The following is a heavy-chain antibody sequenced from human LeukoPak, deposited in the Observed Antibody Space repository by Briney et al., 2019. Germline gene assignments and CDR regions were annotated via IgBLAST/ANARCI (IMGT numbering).Heavy chain of an antibody. CDR2: ISGSGGST. J-gene: IGHJ5*02. V-gene: IGHV3-23*01. CDR3: AKDALWFGELPSPDNWFDP. Sequence: PGGSLRLSCAASGFTFSSYAMSWVRQAPGKGLEWVSAISGSGGSTYYADSVKGRFTISRDNSKNTLYLQMNSLRAEDTAVYYCAKDALWFGELPSPDNWFDPWGQGTLVTVSS. D-gene: IGHD3-10*01. CDR1: GFTFSSYA.